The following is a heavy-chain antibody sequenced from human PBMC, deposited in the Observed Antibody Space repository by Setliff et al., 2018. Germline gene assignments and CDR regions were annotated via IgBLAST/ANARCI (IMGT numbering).Heavy chain of an antibody. CDR2: IYPGDSDI. J-gene: IGHJ4*02. CDR1: GYSFLIYW. D-gene: IGHD3-10*01. CDR3: VRAGSGIGGDLDY. Sequence: PGESLKISCQASGYSFLIYWIGWVRQMPGKGLEWMGIIYPGDSDIRYSPSFEGQVTISADKSITTAYLQWSSLKASDTATYFCVRAGSGIGGDLDYWGQGTQVTVSS. V-gene: IGHV5-51*01.